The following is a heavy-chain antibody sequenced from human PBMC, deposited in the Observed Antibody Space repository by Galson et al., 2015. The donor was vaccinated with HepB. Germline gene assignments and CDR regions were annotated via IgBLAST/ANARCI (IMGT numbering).Heavy chain of an antibody. Sequence: SVKVSCKASGYTFTGPYMHWVRQAPGQGLEWMGWIKPNSGGTSFAQTFQGRVNMTRDTSSNTAYMELSRLRSDDNAVYYCAGVIRGRVTGLTYWGQGTKVTVSS. CDR2: IKPNSGGT. V-gene: IGHV1-2*02. J-gene: IGHJ4*02. CDR3: AGVIRGRVTGLTY. CDR1: GYTFTGPY. D-gene: IGHD3-22*01.